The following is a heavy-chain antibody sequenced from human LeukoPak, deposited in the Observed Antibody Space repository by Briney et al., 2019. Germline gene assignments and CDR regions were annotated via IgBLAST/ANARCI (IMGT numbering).Heavy chain of an antibody. J-gene: IGHJ6*02. V-gene: IGHV1-8*01. CDR3: ARRPAVKVRTTSYYYGMDV. CDR1: GYTFTSYD. CDR2: MNPNSGNT. Sequence: ASVKVSCKASGYTFTSYDINWVRQATGQGLEWMGWMNPNSGNTGYAQKFQGRVTMTRNTSISTAYMELSSLRSEDTAMYYCARRPAVKVRTTSYYYGMDVWGQGTTVTVSS. D-gene: IGHD2/OR15-2a*01.